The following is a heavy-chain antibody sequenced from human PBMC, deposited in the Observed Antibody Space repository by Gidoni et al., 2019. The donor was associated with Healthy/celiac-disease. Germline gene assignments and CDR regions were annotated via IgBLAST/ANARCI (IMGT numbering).Heavy chain of an antibody. J-gene: IGHJ4*02. CDR2: IKSKTDGGTT. V-gene: IGHV3-15*01. D-gene: IGHD4-17*01. CDR1: VFTFSNAW. Sequence: EVQLVESGGGLVKPGGSLSLSCAASVFTFSNAWMSWVRQAPGKGLEWVGRIKSKTDGGTTDYAAPVKGRFTISRDDSKNTLYLQMNSLKTEDTAVYYCTTDFLYGTAGYWGQGTLVTVSS. CDR3: TTDFLYGTAGY.